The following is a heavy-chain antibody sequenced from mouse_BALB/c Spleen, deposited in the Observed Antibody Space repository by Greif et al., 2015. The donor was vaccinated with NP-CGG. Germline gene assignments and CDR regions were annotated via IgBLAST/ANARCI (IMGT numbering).Heavy chain of an antibody. J-gene: IGHJ4*01. CDR1: GYTLTDYA. V-gene: IGHV1S137*01. D-gene: IGHD2-4*01. CDR3: ARLGDYDYFSHAMDY. CDR2: ISIYYDNT. Sequence: VQLQQSGPELVRPGESVKISCKGSGYTLTDYAMHWVKQSHAKSLEWIGVISIYYDNTNYNQQFKGKATMTVDKSSITAYMELAILTAEDSAIYYCARLGDYDYFSHAMDYWCQGTSVTVSS.